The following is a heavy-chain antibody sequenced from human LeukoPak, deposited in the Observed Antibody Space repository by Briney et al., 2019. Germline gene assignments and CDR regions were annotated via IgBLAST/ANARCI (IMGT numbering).Heavy chain of an antibody. J-gene: IGHJ4*02. D-gene: IGHD2-2*01. Sequence: ASVKVSCKASGYTFTSYGISWVRQAPGQGLEWMGWISAYNGNTNYAQKLQGRVTMTTDTSTSTAYMELRSLRSDDTAVYYCARVEDIVVVLAASGVPYYFDYWGQGTLVTVSS. CDR3: ARVEDIVVVLAASGVPYYFDY. V-gene: IGHV1-18*01. CDR1: GYTFTSYG. CDR2: ISAYNGNT.